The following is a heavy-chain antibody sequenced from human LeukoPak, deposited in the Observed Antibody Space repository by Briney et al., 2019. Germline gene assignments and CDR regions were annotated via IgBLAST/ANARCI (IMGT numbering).Heavy chain of an antibody. D-gene: IGHD6-19*01. J-gene: IGHJ5*02. CDR3: ARDTSSGWYHWFDP. CDR1: GFTFSSYW. Sequence: PGGSLRLSCAASGFTFSSYWMSWVRKAPGKGLEWVANIKQDGSEKYYVDSVKGRFTISRDNAKNSLYLQMNSLRAEDTAVYYCARDTSSGWYHWFDPWGQGTLVTVSS. CDR2: IKQDGSEK. V-gene: IGHV3-7*05.